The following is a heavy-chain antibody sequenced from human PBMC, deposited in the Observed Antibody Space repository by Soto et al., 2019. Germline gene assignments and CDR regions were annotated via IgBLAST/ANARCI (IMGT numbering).Heavy chain of an antibody. D-gene: IGHD6-19*01. J-gene: IGHJ4*02. Sequence: GGSLRLSCAASGFTFSSYAMSWVRQAPGKGLEWVSAISGSGGSTYYADSVKGRFTISRDNSKNTLYLQMNSLRAEDTAVYYCAKHYIAVAGSQGYYFDYWGQGTLVTVSS. CDR2: ISGSGGST. CDR3: AKHYIAVAGSQGYYFDY. V-gene: IGHV3-23*01. CDR1: GFTFSSYA.